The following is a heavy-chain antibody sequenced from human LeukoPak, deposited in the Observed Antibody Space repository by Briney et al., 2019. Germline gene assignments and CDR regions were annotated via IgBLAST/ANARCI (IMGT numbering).Heavy chain of an antibody. Sequence: GGSLRLSCAASGFSFSTYSMNWVRQAPGKGLEWVSYIGGSGTTTYYADSAKGRFTISRDNSKNTLYLQMNSLRADDTAVYYCAKPVGDNGDYENFDYWGQGTLVTVSS. D-gene: IGHD4-17*01. CDR2: IGGSGTTT. J-gene: IGHJ4*02. V-gene: IGHV3-23*01. CDR1: GFSFSTYS. CDR3: AKPVGDNGDYENFDY.